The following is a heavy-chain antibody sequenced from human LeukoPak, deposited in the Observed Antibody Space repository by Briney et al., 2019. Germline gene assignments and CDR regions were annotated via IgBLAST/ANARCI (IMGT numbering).Heavy chain of an antibody. D-gene: IGHD3-22*01. J-gene: IGHJ6*03. V-gene: IGHV3-23*01. Sequence: PGGSLRLSCAASGFTFGSSAMSWVRQAPGKGPEWVSTFSRSGPDTYYADSVKGRFTIFRDNSKNTLYLQMNSLRAEDTAVYYCAKYWRGIWIVVGRHDYYYYMDVWGKGTTVTVSS. CDR3: AKYWRGIWIVVGRHDYYYYMDV. CDR2: FSRSGPDT. CDR1: GFTFGSSA.